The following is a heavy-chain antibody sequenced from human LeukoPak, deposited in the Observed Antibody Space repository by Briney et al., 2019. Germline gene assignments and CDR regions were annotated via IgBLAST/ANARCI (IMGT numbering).Heavy chain of an antibody. V-gene: IGHV4-34*01. CDR3: ARVFYDILTGYSHGMDV. Sequence: KPSETLSLTCAVYGGSFSGYYWSWIRQPPGKGLEWIGETNHSGSTNYNPSLKSRVTISVDTSKNQFSLKLSSVTAADTAAYYCARVFYDILTGYSHGMDVWGQGTTVTVSS. J-gene: IGHJ6*02. CDR2: TNHSGST. D-gene: IGHD3-9*01. CDR1: GGSFSGYY.